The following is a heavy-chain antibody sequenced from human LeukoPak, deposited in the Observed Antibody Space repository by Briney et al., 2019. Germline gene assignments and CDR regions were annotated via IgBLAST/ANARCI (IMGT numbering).Heavy chain of an antibody. D-gene: IGHD3-22*01. J-gene: IGHJ4*02. CDR2: ISSSGSTI. CDR1: GSTFSSYE. V-gene: IGHV3-48*03. CDR3: AREFKRITMIVVVKGGFDY. Sequence: PGGSLRLSCAASGSTFSSYEMNWVRQAPGKGLEWVSYISSSGSTIYYADSVKGRFTISRDNAKNSLYLQMNSLRAEDTAVYYCAREFKRITMIVVVKGGFDYWGQGTLVTVSS.